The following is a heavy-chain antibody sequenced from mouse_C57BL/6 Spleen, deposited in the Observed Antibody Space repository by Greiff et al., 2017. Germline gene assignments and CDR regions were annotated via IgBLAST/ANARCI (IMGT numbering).Heavy chain of an antibody. CDR2: INPNNGGT. Sequence: EVQLQQSGPELVKPGASVKMSCKASGYTFTDYNMHWVKQSHGKSLEWIGYINPNNGGTSYNQKFKGKATLTVNKSSSTAYMELRSLTSEDSAVYYCARGRYDGDAFDYWGQGTTLTVSS. V-gene: IGHV1-22*01. J-gene: IGHJ2*01. CDR1: GYTFTDYN. CDR3: ARGRYDGDAFDY. D-gene: IGHD2-3*01.